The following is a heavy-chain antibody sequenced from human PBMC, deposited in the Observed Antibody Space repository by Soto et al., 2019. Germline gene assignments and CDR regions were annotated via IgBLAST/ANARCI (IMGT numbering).Heavy chain of an antibody. CDR1: GFTFSAYT. CDR2: INSGHNPI. D-gene: IGHD1-7*01. V-gene: IGHV3-48*02. J-gene: IGHJ6*02. Sequence: GGSLRLSCAGSGFTFSAYTMNWGRQAPGKGLEWVSYINSGHNPIYYADSVKGRFTISRDDAKSSLYLQMNSLRDEDTAVYYCARTGANVGLDVWGQGTTVTVSS. CDR3: ARTGANVGLDV.